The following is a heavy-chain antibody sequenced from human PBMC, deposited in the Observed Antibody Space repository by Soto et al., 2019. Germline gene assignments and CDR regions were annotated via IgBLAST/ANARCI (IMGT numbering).Heavy chain of an antibody. Sequence: QLQLQESGSGLVKPSQTLSLTCAVSGGSINTATHSWSWIRQPPGKGLEWIGYIYHSGSTYYNPSSKSRVTISIDKSNNHCSLRLSSVTAADTAVYYCAGGGGVTTTGDDYWGQGILVTVSS. D-gene: IGHD4-4*01. CDR2: IYHSGST. V-gene: IGHV4-30-2*01. J-gene: IGHJ4*02. CDR3: AGGGGVTTTGDDY. CDR1: GGSINTATHS.